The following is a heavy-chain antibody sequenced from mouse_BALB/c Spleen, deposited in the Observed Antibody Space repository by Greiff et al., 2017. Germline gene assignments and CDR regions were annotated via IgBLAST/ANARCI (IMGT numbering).Heavy chain of an antibody. V-gene: IGHV5-9-3*01. D-gene: IGHD2-1*01. CDR2: ISSGGSYT. Sequence: EVKLMESGGGLVKPGGSLKLSCAASGFTFSSYAMSWVRQTPEKRLEWVATISSGGSYTYYPDSVKGRFTISRDNAKNTLYLQMSSLRSEDTAMYYCARQGGYYGNYDAMDYWGQGTSVTVSS. CDR3: ARQGGYYGNYDAMDY. CDR1: GFTFSSYA. J-gene: IGHJ4*01.